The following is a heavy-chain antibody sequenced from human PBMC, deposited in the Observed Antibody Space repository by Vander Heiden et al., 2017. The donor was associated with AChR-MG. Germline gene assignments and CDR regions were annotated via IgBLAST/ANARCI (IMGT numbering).Heavy chain of an antibody. CDR1: GFPISSYA. CDR2: ISGSGGST. V-gene: IGHV3-23*01. J-gene: IGHJ4*02. CDR3: AKSYDYVWAAKD. Sequence: EVQLLESGGGLVQPGGSLRLPCAASGFPISSYAMVWVRRAPGKGLEWVSAISGSGGSTYYADSVKGRFTISRDNSKNTLYLQMNSLRAEDTAVYYCAKSYDYVWAAKDWGQGTLVTVSS. D-gene: IGHD3-16*01.